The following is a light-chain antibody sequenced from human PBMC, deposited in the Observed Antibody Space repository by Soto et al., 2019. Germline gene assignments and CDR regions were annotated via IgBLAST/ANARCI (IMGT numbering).Light chain of an antibody. CDR2: DAS. Sequence: DIQMTQSPSSLAASVGDRVTITCQASQDIRIYLNWYQQKPGEAPKLLISDASNLEAEVPSRFSGSESGTHFTFTISSLQPEDIATYYCQQYDNIPRTFGQGTKVEIK. J-gene: IGKJ1*01. V-gene: IGKV1-33*01. CDR1: QDIRIY. CDR3: QQYDNIPRT.